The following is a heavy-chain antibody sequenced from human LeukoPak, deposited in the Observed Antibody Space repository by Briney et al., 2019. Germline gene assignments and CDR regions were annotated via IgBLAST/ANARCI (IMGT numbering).Heavy chain of an antibody. CDR3: ARHRPAEAFDI. V-gene: IGHV1-46*01. J-gene: IGHJ3*02. CDR1: GYTFTSYY. CDR2: INPSGGST. Sequence: ASVKVSCKASGYTFTSYYMHWVRQAPGQGLEWMGIINPSGGSTSYAQKSQGRVTMTRDTSTSTVYMELSSLRSEDTAVYYCARHRPAEAFDIWGQGTMVTVSS. D-gene: IGHD1-14*01.